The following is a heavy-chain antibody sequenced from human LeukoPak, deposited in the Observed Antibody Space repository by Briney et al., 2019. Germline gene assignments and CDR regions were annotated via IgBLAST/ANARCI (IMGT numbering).Heavy chain of an antibody. CDR2: ISGSGGST. D-gene: IGHD4-17*01. V-gene: IGHV3-23*01. Sequence: PGGSLRLSCAASGFTFSSYAMSWVRQAPGKGLEWVSAISGSGGSTYYADSVKGRFTISRDNSKNTLYLQMNSLRAEDTAVYYCAKPSFRPVTTGNYFDYWGQGTLVTVSS. J-gene: IGHJ4*02. CDR1: GFTFSSYA. CDR3: AKPSFRPVTTGNYFDY.